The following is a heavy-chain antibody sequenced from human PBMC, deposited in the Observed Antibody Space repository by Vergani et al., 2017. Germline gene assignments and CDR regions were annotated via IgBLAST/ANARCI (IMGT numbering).Heavy chain of an antibody. CDR2: ISTTSDTI. J-gene: IGHJ6*03. CDR1: GFTFSSYR. V-gene: IGHV3-48*01. CDR3: ARSGYCAHGVCYMTYYYYMDV. D-gene: IGHD2-8*01. Sequence: DVQLVESGGDLVQPGGSLRLSCAASGFTFSSYRMNWVRQAPGKGLEWISYISTTSDTIYYADSVRGRFTISRDNAKNSLYLEMNSLRVEDTAVYYCARSGYCAHGVCYMTYYYYMDVWGKGTAVTVSS.